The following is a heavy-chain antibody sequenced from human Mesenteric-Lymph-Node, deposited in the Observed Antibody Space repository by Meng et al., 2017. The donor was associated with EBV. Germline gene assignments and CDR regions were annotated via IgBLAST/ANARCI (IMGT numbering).Heavy chain of an antibody. Sequence: VQFQRSVPGLVKPSQILSLACAISGDSVASNSAAWNWIRQSPSRGLEWLGRTYYRSKWYNDYAVSVKSRITINPDTSKNQFSLQLNSVTPEDTAVYYCARGSGSYYDFDYWGQGTLVTVFS. V-gene: IGHV6-1*01. CDR1: GDSVASNSAA. D-gene: IGHD1-26*01. CDR2: TYYRSKWYN. CDR3: ARGSGSYYDFDY. J-gene: IGHJ4*02.